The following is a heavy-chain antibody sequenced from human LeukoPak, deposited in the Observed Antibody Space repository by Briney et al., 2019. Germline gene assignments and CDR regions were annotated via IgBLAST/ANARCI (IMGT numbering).Heavy chain of an antibody. CDR3: TRGDCSSTTCYAYY. CDR2: IRTKAYGGTT. J-gene: IGHJ4*02. D-gene: IGHD2-2*01. V-gene: IGHV3-49*04. CDR1: GFTFGDYA. Sequence: GGSLRLSCTASGFTFGDYAMSWVRQAPGKGLEWVGFIRTKAYGGTTEYAASVKGSFTISRDDSKSIAYLQMNSLKTEDTAVYYCTRGDCSSTTCYAYYWGQGTLVTVSS.